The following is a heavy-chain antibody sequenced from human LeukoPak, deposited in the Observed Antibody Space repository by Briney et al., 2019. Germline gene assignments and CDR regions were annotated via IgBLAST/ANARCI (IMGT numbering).Heavy chain of an antibody. Sequence: SVKVSCKASGYTFTSYDINWVRQAPGQGLEWMGGIIPIFGTANYAQKFQGRVTITTDESTSTAYLELSSLSSEDTTVYYCARSPYSSSRGWFDPWGQGTLVTVSS. CDR1: GYTFTSYD. D-gene: IGHD6-6*01. CDR3: ARSPYSSSRGWFDP. J-gene: IGHJ5*02. V-gene: IGHV1-69*05. CDR2: IIPIFGTA.